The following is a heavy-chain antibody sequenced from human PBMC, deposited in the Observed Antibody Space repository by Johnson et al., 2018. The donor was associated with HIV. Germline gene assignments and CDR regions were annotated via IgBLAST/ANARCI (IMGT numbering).Heavy chain of an antibody. CDR2: IRYDGSNK. J-gene: IGHJ3*02. CDR1: GFTLSSYA. Sequence: QVQLVESGGSVVQPGRSLRLSCVASGFTLSSYAMHWVRQAPGKGLEWVAVIRYDGSNKYYADSVQGRFTISRDKSKNTLYLQMNSLRAEDTAVYYFARDVPPGSSSIFDAFDIWGQGTMVTVSS. D-gene: IGHD6-6*01. CDR3: ARDVPPGSSSIFDAFDI. V-gene: IGHV3-33*08.